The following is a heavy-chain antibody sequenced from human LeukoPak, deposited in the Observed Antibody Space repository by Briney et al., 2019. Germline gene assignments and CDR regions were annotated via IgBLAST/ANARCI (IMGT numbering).Heavy chain of an antibody. CDR1: GGSISSYY. Sequence: PSETLSLTCTVSGGSISSYYWSWIRQPPGKGLEWIAYIFHRGTTKYNPSLKSRVAISLDTPKSQFSLKLHSVTAADTAVYYCARGGYYYLDVWGRGTTVTVSS. CDR3: ARGGYYYLDV. V-gene: IGHV4-59*01. CDR2: IFHRGTT. J-gene: IGHJ6*03.